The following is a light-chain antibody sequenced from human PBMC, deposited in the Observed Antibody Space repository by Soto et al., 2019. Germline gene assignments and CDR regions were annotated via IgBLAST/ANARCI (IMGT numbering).Light chain of an antibody. CDR2: GAS. J-gene: IGKJ2*01. CDR1: QGISTY. Sequence: DIQLTQSPSFLSASVGDRVTITCRASQGISTYLAWYLQRPGNAPKLLIYGASTLQSGVPSRFSGSGSGTEFTLTISSLQPEDCGTYYCQQLNSDWYAFGQGTKLEIK. V-gene: IGKV1-9*01. CDR3: QQLNSDWYA.